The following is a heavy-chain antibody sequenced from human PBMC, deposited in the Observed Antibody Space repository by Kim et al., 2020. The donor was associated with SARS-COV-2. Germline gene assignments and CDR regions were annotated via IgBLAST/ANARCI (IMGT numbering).Heavy chain of an antibody. Sequence: KRYSPSLKSRLTITKDTSKNQVVLTMTNMDPVDTATYYCAHESFTYGMDVWGQGTTVTVSS. CDR3: AHESFTYGMDV. V-gene: IGHV2-5*01. CDR2: K. J-gene: IGHJ6*02. D-gene: IGHD3-10*01.